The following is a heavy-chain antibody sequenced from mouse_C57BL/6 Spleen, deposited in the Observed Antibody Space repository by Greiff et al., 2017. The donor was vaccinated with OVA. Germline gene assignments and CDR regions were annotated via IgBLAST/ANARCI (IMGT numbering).Heavy chain of an antibody. CDR2: ISSGSSTI. CDR1: GFTFSDYG. J-gene: IGHJ1*03. CDR3: ARFGGNYDWYFDV. Sequence: EVQLQESGGGLVKPGGSLKLSCAASGFTFSDYGMHWVRQAPEKGLEWVAYISSGSSTIYYADTVKGRFTISRDNAKNTLFLQMTSLRSEDTAMYYCARFGGNYDWYFDVWGTGTTVTVSS. D-gene: IGHD2-1*01. V-gene: IGHV5-17*01.